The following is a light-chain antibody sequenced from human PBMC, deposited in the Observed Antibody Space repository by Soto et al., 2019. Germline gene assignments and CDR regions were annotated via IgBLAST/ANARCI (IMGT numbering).Light chain of an antibody. CDR3: QHYENWPLYT. Sequence: EIVVTQPPATLSVSPGERATLSCRASQDVGSKLAWYQQKPGQAPRLLIYGASTRATGIPARFSGSGSGTEFTLTISRLQSEDFAVYFCQHYENWPLYTFGQGTKVDIK. V-gene: IGKV3-15*01. CDR2: GAS. J-gene: IGKJ2*01. CDR1: QDVGSK.